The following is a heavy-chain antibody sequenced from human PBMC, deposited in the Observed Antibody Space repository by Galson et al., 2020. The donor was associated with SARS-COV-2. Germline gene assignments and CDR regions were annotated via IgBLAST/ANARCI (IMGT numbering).Heavy chain of an antibody. CDR1: GVPISNHY. V-gene: IGHV4-59*11. CDR2: IFRGGGT. D-gene: IGHD6-19*01. CDR3: ARGKYSSAWYDSSWYCDP. J-gene: IGHJ2*01. Sequence: SQTLSLTCTVSGVPISNHYWIWIRQPPGKGLEFVGYIFRGGGTRYNPALKSRVTVSVDRSKNQFLLNLTSVTAADTAMYYCARGKYSSAWYDSSWYCDPWGRGTLVNVSS.